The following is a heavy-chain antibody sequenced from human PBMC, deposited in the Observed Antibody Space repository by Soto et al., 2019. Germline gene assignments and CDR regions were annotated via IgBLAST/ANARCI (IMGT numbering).Heavy chain of an antibody. Sequence: PSETLSLTCTVSGGSISSGGYYWSWIRQHPGKGLERIGYIYYSGSTYYNPSLKSRVTISVDTSKNQFSLNLSSVTAADTAVYYCAGGYCTNGVCYTSPPAGAQFDYWGQGTLVTVSS. CDR3: AGGYCTNGVCYTSPPAGAQFDY. CDR1: GGSISSGGYY. J-gene: IGHJ4*02. V-gene: IGHV4-31*03. CDR2: IYYSGST. D-gene: IGHD2-8*01.